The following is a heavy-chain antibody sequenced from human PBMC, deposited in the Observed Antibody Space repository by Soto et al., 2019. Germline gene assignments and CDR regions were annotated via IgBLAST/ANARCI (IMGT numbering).Heavy chain of an antibody. V-gene: IGHV1-3*01. J-gene: IGHJ4*02. CDR1: GYTFSGYA. CDR2: INGGNGDT. D-gene: IGHD2-2*01. Sequence: ASVKVSCKASGYTFSGYAIHWVRQAPGQRFEWMGWINGGNGDTKYSQKFQGRVTITRDTSASTSYMELTSLGSEDTAIYHCARGYCSSTSCQYYFDYWGQGTLVTVS. CDR3: ARGYCSSTSCQYYFDY.